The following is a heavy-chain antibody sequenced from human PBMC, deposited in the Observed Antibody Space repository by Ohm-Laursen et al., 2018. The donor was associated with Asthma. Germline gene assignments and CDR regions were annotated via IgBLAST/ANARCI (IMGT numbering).Heavy chain of an antibody. CDR1: GFTFSSYW. CDR2: INSDGSST. V-gene: IGHV3-74*01. Sequence: SLRLSCSASGFTFSSYWMHWVRQAPGKGLVWVSRINSDGSSTSYADSVKGRFTIPRDNAKNTLYLQMNSLRAEDTAVYYCALIRYYYGMDVWGQGTTVTVSS. CDR3: ALIRYYYGMDV. J-gene: IGHJ6*02.